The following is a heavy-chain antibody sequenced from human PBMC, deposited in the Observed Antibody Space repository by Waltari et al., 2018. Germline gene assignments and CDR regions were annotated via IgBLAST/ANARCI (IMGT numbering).Heavy chain of an antibody. CDR2: IYHSWST. D-gene: IGHD3-22*01. Sequence: WWSWVRQPPGKGLEWIGEIYHSWSTNYNPSLKSRVTISVEKAKNQFSLKLSSVTSADTAFYYCARINYYDSSGYYYGGAYYFDYWGQGTLVTVSS. CDR3: ARINYYDSSGYYYGGAYYFDY. CDR1: W. J-gene: IGHJ4*02. V-gene: IGHV4-4*02.